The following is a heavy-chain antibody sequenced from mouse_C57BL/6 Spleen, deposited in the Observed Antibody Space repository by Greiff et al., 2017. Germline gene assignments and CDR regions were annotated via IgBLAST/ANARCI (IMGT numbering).Heavy chain of an antibody. D-gene: IGHD3-3*01. CDR3: ARRAYYAMAY. V-gene: IGHV5-17*01. CDR2: ISSGSSTI. CDR1: GFPFSDYG. J-gene: IGHJ4*01. Sequence: EVKLVESGGGLVKPGGSLKLSCAASGFPFSDYGMHWVRQAPEKGLEWVAYISSGSSTIYYADTVKGRFTISRDNAKNTLFLQMTSLRSEDTAMYYCARRAYYAMAYRGQGTSVTVSS.